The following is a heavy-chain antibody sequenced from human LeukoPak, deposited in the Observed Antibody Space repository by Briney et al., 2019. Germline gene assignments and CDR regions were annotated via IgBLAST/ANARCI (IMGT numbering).Heavy chain of an antibody. Sequence: SQTLSLTCAISGDTVSSNSAAWNWIRQSPSRGLEWLGRTYYRSKWYNDYAVSVKSRATINPDTSKNQFSLHLNSVTPEDTAVYYCARVQRLGQGFHYWGQGTLVTVSS. CDR1: GDTVSSNSAA. CDR3: ARVQRLGQGFHY. D-gene: IGHD1-26*01. CDR2: TYYRSKWYN. V-gene: IGHV6-1*01. J-gene: IGHJ4*02.